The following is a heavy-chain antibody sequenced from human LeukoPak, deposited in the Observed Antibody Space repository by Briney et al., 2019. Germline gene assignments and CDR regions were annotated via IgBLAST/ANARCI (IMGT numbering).Heavy chain of an antibody. CDR1: GGSFSGYY. V-gene: IGHV4-34*01. CDR2: INHSGSA. CDR3: ARRIAARPYANNWFDP. D-gene: IGHD6-6*01. J-gene: IGHJ5*02. Sequence: SETPSLTCAVYGGSFSGYYWSWIRQPPGKGLEWIGEINHSGSANYNPSLKSRVTISVDTSKNQFSLKLSSVTAADTAVYYCARRIAARPYANNWFDPWGQGTLVTVSS.